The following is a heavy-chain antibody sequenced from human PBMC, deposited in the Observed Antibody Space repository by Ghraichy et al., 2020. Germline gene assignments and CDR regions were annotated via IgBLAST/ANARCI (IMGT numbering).Heavy chain of an antibody. J-gene: IGHJ3*02. CDR2: INSDGSST. Sequence: GGSLRLSCAASGFTFSSYWMHWVRQAPGKGLVWVSRINSDGSSTSYADSVKGRFTISRDNAKNTLYLQMNSLRAEDTAVYYCARDTLRAPNGNDYGVLEGAFDIWGQGTMVTVSS. CDR1: GFTFSSYW. V-gene: IGHV3-74*01. CDR3: ARDTLRAPNGNDYGVLEGAFDI. D-gene: IGHD4-17*01.